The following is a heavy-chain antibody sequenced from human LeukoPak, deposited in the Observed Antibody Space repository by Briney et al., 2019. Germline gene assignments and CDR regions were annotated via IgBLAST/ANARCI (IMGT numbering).Heavy chain of an antibody. V-gene: IGHV3-23*01. CDR3: AKREGSSWYDY. CDR1: GFTFSSYA. D-gene: IGHD6-13*01. Sequence: GGSLRLSCAASGFTFSSYAMSWVRQAPGKGLEWVSSITASGGSTYYAYSVKGRFTISRDSSKNTLYLQMNSLRAEDTAVYYCAKREGSSWYDYWGQGTLVTVSS. CDR2: ITASGGST. J-gene: IGHJ4*02.